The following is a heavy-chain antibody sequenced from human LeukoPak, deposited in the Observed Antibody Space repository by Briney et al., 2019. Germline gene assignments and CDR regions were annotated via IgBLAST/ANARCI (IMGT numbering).Heavy chain of an antibody. CDR1: GGSISSYY. CDR2: IYTSGST. J-gene: IGHJ4*02. V-gene: IGHV4-4*07. Sequence: SETLSLTCTVSGGSISSYYGSWIRQPAGKGLEWIGRIYTSGSTNYNASLKSRVSMSVDTSKNQFSLKLSSVTAADPPVFSCARETPGTYRAFASWGQGTLVTVSS. CDR3: ARETPGTYRAFAS. D-gene: IGHD1-26*01.